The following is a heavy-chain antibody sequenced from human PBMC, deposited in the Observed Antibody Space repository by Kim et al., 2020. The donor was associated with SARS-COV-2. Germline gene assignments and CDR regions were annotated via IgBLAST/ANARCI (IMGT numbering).Heavy chain of an antibody. V-gene: IGHV4-34*01. D-gene: IGHD3-22*01. CDR3: ARGHGEYYYDSSGFPKYYYYYGMDV. J-gene: IGHJ6*02. CDR2: INHSGST. CDR1: GGSFSGYY. Sequence: SETLSLTCAVYGGSFSGYYWSWIRQPPGKVLEWIGEINHSGSTNYNPSLKSRVTISVDTSKNQFSLKLSSVTAADTAVYYCARGHGEYYYDSSGFPKYYYYYGMDVWGQGTTVTVSS.